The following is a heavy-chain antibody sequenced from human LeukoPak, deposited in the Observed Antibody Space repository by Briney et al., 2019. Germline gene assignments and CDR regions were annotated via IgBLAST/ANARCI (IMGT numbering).Heavy chain of an antibody. CDR3: AKGATYYYDSSGYPY. D-gene: IGHD3-22*01. CDR2: IWYDGSNK. Sequence: PGRSLRLSCAASGFTFSSYGMHWVRQAPGKGLEWVAVIWYDGSNKYYADSVKGRFTISRDNSKNTLYLQMNSLRAEDTAVYYCAKGATYYYDSSGYPYWGQGTLVTVSS. J-gene: IGHJ4*02. V-gene: IGHV3-33*06. CDR1: GFTFSSYG.